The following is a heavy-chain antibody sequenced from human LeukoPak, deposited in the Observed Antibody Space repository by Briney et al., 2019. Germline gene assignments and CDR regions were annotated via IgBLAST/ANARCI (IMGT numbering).Heavy chain of an antibody. J-gene: IGHJ4*02. CDR2: IFYSGST. V-gene: IGHV4-39*01. CDR1: GVSISVSNYY. Sequence: PSETLSLTCTVSGVSISVSNYYWGWIRQPPGKGLEWIGSIFYSGSTYYNPSLKSRVTISVDTSKNQFSLKLNSVTAADTAVYYCATHSSASSFRFWGQGTLITVSS. CDR3: ATHSSASSFRF. D-gene: IGHD3-10*01.